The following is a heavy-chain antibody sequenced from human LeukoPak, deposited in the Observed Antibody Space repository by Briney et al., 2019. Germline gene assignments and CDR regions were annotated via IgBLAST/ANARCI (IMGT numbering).Heavy chain of an antibody. CDR1: GFTFDDYT. CDR2: ISWDGGST. CDR3: AKDETARGYYYYMDV. V-gene: IGHV3-43*01. D-gene: IGHD6-6*01. Sequence: GGSLRLSCAASGFTFDDYTMHWVRQAPGKGLERVSLISWDGGSTYYADSVKGRFTISRDNSKNSLYLQMNSLRTEDTALYYCAKDETARGYYYYMDVWGKGTTVTVSS. J-gene: IGHJ6*03.